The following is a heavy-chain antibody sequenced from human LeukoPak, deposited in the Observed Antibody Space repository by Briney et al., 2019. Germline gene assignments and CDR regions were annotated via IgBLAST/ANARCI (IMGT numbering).Heavy chain of an antibody. CDR2: ISDDGTNK. CDR1: GFTFSSYP. V-gene: IGHV3-30-3*01. CDR3: ARGKFFYI. Sequence: AGGSLRLSCKASGFTFSSYPMDWVRQAPGKGLEWVAIISDDGTNKYYADSVKGRFTISRDDSNNTGYLRMNSLRVDDTAIYFCARGKFFYIWGQGTMVTVSS. J-gene: IGHJ3*02.